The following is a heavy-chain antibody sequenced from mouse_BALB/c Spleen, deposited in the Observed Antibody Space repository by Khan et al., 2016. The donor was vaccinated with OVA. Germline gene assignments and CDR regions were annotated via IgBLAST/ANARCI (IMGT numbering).Heavy chain of an antibody. CDR3: TRDRIDY. CDR1: GYTFTTYW. Sequence: QVQLKESGAELAKPGASVKMSCKASGYTFTTYWMHWVKQRPGQGLEWIGYINPTSGYTDYNEKFRDRVTLSADKSSSTAYMQLSSLTSEDSAVYYSTRDRIDYWGQGTTLTVSS. CDR2: INPTSGYT. V-gene: IGHV1-7*01. J-gene: IGHJ2*01.